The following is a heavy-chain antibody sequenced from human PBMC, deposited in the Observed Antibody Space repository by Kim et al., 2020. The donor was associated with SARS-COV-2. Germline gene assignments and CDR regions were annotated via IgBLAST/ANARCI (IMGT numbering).Heavy chain of an antibody. CDR2: ISSSSSTI. D-gene: IGHD3-10*01. CDR1: GFTFSSYS. J-gene: IGHJ6*02. Sequence: GGSLRLSCAASGFTFSSYSMNWVRQAPGKGLEWVSYISSSSSTIYYADSVKGRFTISRDNAKNSLYLQMNSLRDEDTAVYYCARDQYYYGSGSYYIPHYGMDVWGQGTTVTVSS. V-gene: IGHV3-48*02. CDR3: ARDQYYYGSGSYYIPHYGMDV.